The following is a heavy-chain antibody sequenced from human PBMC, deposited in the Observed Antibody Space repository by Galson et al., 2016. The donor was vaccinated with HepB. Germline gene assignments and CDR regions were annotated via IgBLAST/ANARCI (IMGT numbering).Heavy chain of an antibody. CDR2: ILYDGSNK. Sequence: SLRLSCATSGLSFSRFAMHWVRQAPGKGLEWVAIILYDGSNKLYADSVEGRFTISRDNSRNTLDLQMNSLRPDDTAVYYCARSADDSLDYWGQGTLVIVS. D-gene: IGHD3-3*01. V-gene: IGHV3-30*04. CDR1: GLSFSRFA. J-gene: IGHJ4*02. CDR3: ARSADDSLDY.